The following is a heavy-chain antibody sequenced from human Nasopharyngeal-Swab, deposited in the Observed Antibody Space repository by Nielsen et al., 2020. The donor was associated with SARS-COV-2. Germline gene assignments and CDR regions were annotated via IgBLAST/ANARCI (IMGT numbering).Heavy chain of an antibody. V-gene: IGHV4-59*01. CDR3: ARGGRGIFGVVTNFDY. CDR2: IYYSGST. Sequence: WIRQPPGKGLEWIGYIYYSGSTNYNPSLKSRVTISVDTSKNQFSLKLSSVTAADMAVYYCARGGRGIFGVVTNFDYWGQGTLVTVSS. D-gene: IGHD3-3*01. J-gene: IGHJ4*02.